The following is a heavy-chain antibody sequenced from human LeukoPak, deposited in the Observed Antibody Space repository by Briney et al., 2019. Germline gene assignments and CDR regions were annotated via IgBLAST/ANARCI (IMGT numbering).Heavy chain of an antibody. CDR3: ARRDSGSYSYFDY. Sequence: ASVKVSCKASGYTFTSYYMHWVRQAPGQGLEWMGIIYPSAGSTSYAQNFQGRVTITRDTSTSTVYMELSSLRSEDTAVYYCARRDSGSYSYFDYWGQGTLVTVSP. CDR2: IYPSAGST. V-gene: IGHV1-46*01. J-gene: IGHJ4*02. CDR1: GYTFTSYY. D-gene: IGHD1-26*01.